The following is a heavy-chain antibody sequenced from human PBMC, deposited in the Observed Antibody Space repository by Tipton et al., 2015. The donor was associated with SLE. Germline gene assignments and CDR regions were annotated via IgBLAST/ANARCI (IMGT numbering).Heavy chain of an antibody. J-gene: IGHJ4*02. V-gene: IGHV4-30-4*08. Sequence: TLSLTCTVSGDSINSDGYFWTWIRQPPGKGLEWIGYIYYSGSTYYNPSLQSRLTMSVDTSKNQFSLKLNSVTAADTAVYYCARAPYFDYWGQGTLVTVSS. CDR1: GDSINSDGYF. CDR2: IYYSGST. CDR3: ARAPYFDY.